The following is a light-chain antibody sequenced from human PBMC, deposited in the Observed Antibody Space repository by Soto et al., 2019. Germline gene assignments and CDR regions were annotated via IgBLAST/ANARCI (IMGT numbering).Light chain of an antibody. Sequence: QSVLTQPASVSGSPGQSITISCAGSSADFGGYNYVSWYQQHPGKAPKLMIYDVSNRATGVSHRFSGSKSGNTASLTISGLQAADEDDYYCTSYTSYSSLYVIFGGGTQLTVL. V-gene: IGLV2-14*01. CDR2: DVS. J-gene: IGLJ2*01. CDR1: SADFGGYNY. CDR3: TSYTSYSSLYVI.